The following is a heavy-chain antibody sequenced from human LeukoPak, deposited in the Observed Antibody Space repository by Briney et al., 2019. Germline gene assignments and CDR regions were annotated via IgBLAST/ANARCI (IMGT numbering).Heavy chain of an antibody. CDR2: IRYDGSNK. Sequence: PGGSLRLSCAASGFTLSRHGIYWVRQAPGKGLEWVAFIRYDGSNKYYADSVKGRFTISRDNSKNALYLQMNSLRAEDTAVYYCAKALGITMVRGRVYYYYYMDVWGKGTTVTISS. CDR3: AKALGITMVRGRVYYYYYMDV. D-gene: IGHD3-10*01. V-gene: IGHV3-30*02. CDR1: GFTLSRHG. J-gene: IGHJ6*03.